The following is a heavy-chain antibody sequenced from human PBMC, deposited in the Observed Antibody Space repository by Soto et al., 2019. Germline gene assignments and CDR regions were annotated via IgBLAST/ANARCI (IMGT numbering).Heavy chain of an antibody. Sequence: GGSLRLSCAASGFTFSSYGMHWVRQAPGKGLERVAVIWYDGSNKYYADSVKDRFTISRDNSKNTLYLQMNSLRAEDTAVYYCSRRESYDILTGYYYFDYWGQGTMVTVSS. V-gene: IGHV3-33*01. CDR2: IWYDGSNK. J-gene: IGHJ4*02. CDR1: GFTFSSYG. D-gene: IGHD3-9*01. CDR3: SRRESYDILTGYYYFDY.